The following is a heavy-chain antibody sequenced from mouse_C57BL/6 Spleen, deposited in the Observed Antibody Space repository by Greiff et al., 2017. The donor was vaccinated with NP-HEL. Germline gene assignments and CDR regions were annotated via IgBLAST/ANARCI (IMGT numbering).Heavy chain of an antibody. CDR1: GYTFTDYY. CDR3: ARWDDIGGWFAY. Sequence: EVQLQQSGPELVKPGASVKISCKASGYTFTDYYMNWVKQSHGKSLEWIGDINPNNGGTSYNQKFKGKATLTVDKSTSTAYMELRRLTSEDSAVDYCARWDDIGGWFAYWGQGTLVTVSA. V-gene: IGHV1-26*01. D-gene: IGHD2-3*01. J-gene: IGHJ3*01. CDR2: INPNNGGT.